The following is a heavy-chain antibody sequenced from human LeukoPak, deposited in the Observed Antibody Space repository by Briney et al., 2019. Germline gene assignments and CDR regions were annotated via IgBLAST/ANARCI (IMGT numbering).Heavy chain of an antibody. CDR2: ISTYNRNT. CDR1: GYAFNNFG. D-gene: IGHD3-10*01. Sequence: ASVNVSCKTSGYAFNNFGITWVRQAPGQGLEWMGWISTYNRNTNYAKKFQGRVTMTTDPSTNTVYMDLRSLRSDDTAVYYCARYHESGSLDYWGQGTLVTVSS. CDR3: ARYHESGSLDY. V-gene: IGHV1-18*01. J-gene: IGHJ4*02.